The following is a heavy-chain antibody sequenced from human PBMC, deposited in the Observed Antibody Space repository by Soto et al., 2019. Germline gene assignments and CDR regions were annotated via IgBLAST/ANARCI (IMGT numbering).Heavy chain of an antibody. CDR1: GFTSVSYA. D-gene: IGHD5-18*01. CDR2: VTGSGSNT. Sequence: EVQLLESGGGLVQPGGSLKRSCAASGFTSVSYAMSWVRQAPGKGLEWVSTVTGSGSNTYYVDSVKGRFTVSRDNSKNMLSLQMNGLRAEDTAIYYCVRHRGYSFGYPFDHWGQGTLVNVSS. V-gene: IGHV3-23*01. J-gene: IGHJ4*02. CDR3: VRHRGYSFGYPFDH.